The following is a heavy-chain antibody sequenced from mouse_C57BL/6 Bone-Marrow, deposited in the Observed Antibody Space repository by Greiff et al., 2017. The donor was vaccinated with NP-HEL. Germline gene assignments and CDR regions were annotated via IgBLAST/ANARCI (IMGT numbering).Heavy chain of an antibody. CDR1: GYTFTDYY. CDR3: ARRRGGLDY. J-gene: IGHJ2*01. V-gene: IGHV1-26*01. CDR2: INPNNGGT. Sequence: EVQLQQSGPELVKPGASVKISCKASGYTFTDYYMNWVKQSHGKSLEWIGDINPNNGGTSYNQKFKGKATLTVDKSSSTAYMELRSLTSEDSAVYYCARRRGGLDYWGQGTTLTVSS.